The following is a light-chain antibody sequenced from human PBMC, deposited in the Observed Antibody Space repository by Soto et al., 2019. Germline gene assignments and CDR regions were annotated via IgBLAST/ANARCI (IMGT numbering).Light chain of an antibody. CDR1: QSVTNY. Sequence: EIFVTQSPYTLSLSPGERATLSCRASQSVTNYIAWYQQRPGQAPRLLIYDASNRATGVPARFSGSGSGTDFTLTISDLEPADFGLYYCQQRLNWPPGFGQGTKVDI. V-gene: IGKV3-11*01. J-gene: IGKJ1*01. CDR2: DAS. CDR3: QQRLNWPPG.